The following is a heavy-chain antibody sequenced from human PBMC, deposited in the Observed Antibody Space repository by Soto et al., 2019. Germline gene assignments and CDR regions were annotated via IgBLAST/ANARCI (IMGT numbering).Heavy chain of an antibody. J-gene: IGHJ4*02. CDR2: ISGSDGKT. CDR1: GFSFGSYA. D-gene: IGHD3-3*01. Sequence: LRLSCAASGFSFGSYALSWVRQAPGKGLEWVSTISGSDGKTFYADSVKGRFSISRDTSQNTLYLQMNSLRADDTAIYYCARWSYLDYWGQGTRVTVS. V-gene: IGHV3-23*01. CDR3: ARWSYLDY.